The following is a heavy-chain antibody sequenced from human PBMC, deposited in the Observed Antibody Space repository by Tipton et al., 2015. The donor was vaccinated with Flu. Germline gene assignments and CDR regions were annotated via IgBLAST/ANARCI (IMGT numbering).Heavy chain of an antibody. CDR2: IYYSGTT. J-gene: IGHJ6*02. CDR3: ARDLWNDRRAYYYYGVDV. V-gene: IGHV4-39*07. Sequence: TLSLTCTVSGDSISTTIYYWGWVRQPPGKGLEWIGSIYYSGTTYYNPSLKSRVTISVDSSKNEFSLTLASLTAADTAVYCCARDLWNDRRAYYYYGVDVWGQGTTVTVSS. CDR1: GDSISTTIYY. D-gene: IGHD1-1*01.